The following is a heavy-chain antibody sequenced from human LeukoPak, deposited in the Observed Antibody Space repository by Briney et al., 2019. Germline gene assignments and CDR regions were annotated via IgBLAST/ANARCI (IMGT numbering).Heavy chain of an antibody. CDR2: ISGSGGST. V-gene: IGHV3-23*01. Sequence: PGGSPRLSCAASGFTFSSYAMSWVRRAPGKGLEWVSAISGSGGSTYYADSVKGRFTISRDNSKNTLYLQMNSLRAEDTAVYYCAKGPIVVVAATPPEYFQHWGQGTLVTVSS. CDR3: AKGPIVVVAATPPEYFQH. J-gene: IGHJ1*01. CDR1: GFTFSSYA. D-gene: IGHD2-15*01.